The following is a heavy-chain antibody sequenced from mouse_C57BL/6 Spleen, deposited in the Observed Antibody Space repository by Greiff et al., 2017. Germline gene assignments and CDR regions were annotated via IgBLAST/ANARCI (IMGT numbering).Heavy chain of an antibody. J-gene: IGHJ2*01. CDR3: ARFWDGGFDY. CDR2: IYPGDGDT. CDR1: GYAFSSSW. V-gene: IGHV1-82*01. Sequence: QVQLQQSGPELVKPGASVKISCKASGYAFSSSWMNWVKQRPGKGLEWIGRIYPGDGDTNYNGKFKGKATLTADKSSSTAYMQLSSLTSEDSAVYFCARFWDGGFDYWGQGTTLTVSS. D-gene: IGHD4-1*01.